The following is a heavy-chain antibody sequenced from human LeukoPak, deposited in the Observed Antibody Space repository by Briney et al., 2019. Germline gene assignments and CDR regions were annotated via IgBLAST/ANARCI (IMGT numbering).Heavy chain of an antibody. J-gene: IGHJ3*02. V-gene: IGHV4-59*01. CDR2: IYYSGST. CDR1: GGSISSYY. CDR3: ARAPGYYDILTGLQEPAFDI. Sequence: PLETLSLTCTVSGGSISSYYWSWIRQPPGKGLEWIGYIYYSGSTNYNPSLKGRVTISVDTSKNQFSLKLSSVTAADTAVYYCARAPGYYDILTGLQEPAFDIWGQGTMVTVSS. D-gene: IGHD3-9*01.